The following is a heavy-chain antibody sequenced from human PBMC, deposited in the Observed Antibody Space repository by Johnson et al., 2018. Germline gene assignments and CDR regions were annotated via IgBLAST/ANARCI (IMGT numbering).Heavy chain of an antibody. D-gene: IGHD6-25*01. Sequence: QVQLVQSGAEVKKPGSSVKVSCKASGGTFSSYAISWVRQAPGQGLEWMGGIIPIFGPANYAQKFQCRVTITADESTSTAYMELSSLRSEDTAVYDCARDKLSGRPYYYYGMDGWGQGTTVPVSS. V-gene: IGHV1-69*12. CDR3: ARDKLSGRPYYYYGMDG. J-gene: IGHJ6*02. CDR2: IIPIFGPA. CDR1: GGTFSSYA.